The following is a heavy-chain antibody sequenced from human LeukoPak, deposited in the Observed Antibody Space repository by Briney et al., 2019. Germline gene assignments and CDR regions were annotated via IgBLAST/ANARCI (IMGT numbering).Heavy chain of an antibody. D-gene: IGHD3-10*01. CDR3: ARGGYYGSGNDFRFDP. Sequence: PSETLSLTWTVSGGSISSYYWSWIRQPPGKGLEWIGYIYYSGSTNYKPSLKSRVTISVDTSKNQFSLKLSSVTAADTAVYYCARGGYYGSGNDFRFDPWGQGTLVTVSS. V-gene: IGHV4-59*01. CDR1: GGSISSYY. CDR2: IYYSGST. J-gene: IGHJ5*02.